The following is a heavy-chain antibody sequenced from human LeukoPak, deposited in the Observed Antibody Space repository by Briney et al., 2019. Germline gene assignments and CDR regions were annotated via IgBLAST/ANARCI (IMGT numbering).Heavy chain of an antibody. CDR2: IIPILGIA. CDR3: ARDTPSNYYDSSGYTFDY. Sequence: SVKVSCKASGGTLSSYAISWVRQVPGQGLEWMGRIIPILGIANYAQKFQGRVTITADKSTSTAYMELSSLRSEDTAVYYCARDTPSNYYDSSGYTFDYWGQGTLVTVSS. CDR1: GGTLSSYA. V-gene: IGHV1-69*04. J-gene: IGHJ4*02. D-gene: IGHD3-22*01.